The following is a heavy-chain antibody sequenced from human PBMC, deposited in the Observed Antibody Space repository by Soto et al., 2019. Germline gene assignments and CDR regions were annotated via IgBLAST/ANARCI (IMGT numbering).Heavy chain of an antibody. CDR2: SSSNGDST. V-gene: IGHV3-64D*06. D-gene: IGHD2-2*01. J-gene: IGHJ4*02. CDR3: VKDRYVDY. Sequence: GGPLRLSCSVSGFTIITYAMHWVRQAPGKGLEYVASSSSNGDSTYYADSVKGRFTISRDNSKNTLYLQMSSLRAEDTALYYCVKDRYVDYWGQGIVVTVSS. CDR1: GFTIITYA.